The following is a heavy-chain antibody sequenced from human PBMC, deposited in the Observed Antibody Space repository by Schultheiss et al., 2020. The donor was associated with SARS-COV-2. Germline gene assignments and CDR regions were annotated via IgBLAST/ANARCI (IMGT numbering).Heavy chain of an antibody. V-gene: IGHV4-39*07. CDR3: ARAGGAYSFDK. D-gene: IGHD5-18*01. CDR1: GGSISSGGYY. CDR2: ISQSGNT. Sequence: SETLSLTCTVSGGSISSGGYYWDWVRQPPGKGLEWIGEISQSGNTNYSPSLMSRVTMSVDESKNQFSLRLSSVTAADTAVYYCARAGGAYSFDKWGQGTLVTVSS. J-gene: IGHJ4*02.